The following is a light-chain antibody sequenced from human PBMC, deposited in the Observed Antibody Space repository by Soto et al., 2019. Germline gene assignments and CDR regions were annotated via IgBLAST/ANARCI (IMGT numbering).Light chain of an antibody. Sequence: DIQLTQSPSFLSASVGERVTITCRASQGISSYLAWYQQIVGKAPKLLIYAASTLQSRVPSRFSGSGSGTDFTLTISSLPPEDSATYYCQQLNSHPFTFGQGTKVEIK. CDR3: QQLNSHPFT. CDR1: QGISSY. V-gene: IGKV1-9*01. J-gene: IGKJ2*01. CDR2: AAS.